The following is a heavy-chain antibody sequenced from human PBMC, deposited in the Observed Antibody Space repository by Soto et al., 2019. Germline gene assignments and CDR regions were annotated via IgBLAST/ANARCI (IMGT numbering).Heavy chain of an antibody. D-gene: IGHD2-21*01. J-gene: IGHJ4*02. V-gene: IGHV3-74*03. Sequence: EVQLVESGGGLVQPGGSLRHSCAASGLTFRTYWVIWVRQAPGKGLVWASRVYNDGDSTLHAASVTGRFTISRDNAKSTVYLQMSGLRVEDTAMYYCEVLRVYSTGGDYWGRGSLVTVSS. CDR3: EVLRVYSTGGDY. CDR1: GLTFRTYW. CDR2: VYNDGDST.